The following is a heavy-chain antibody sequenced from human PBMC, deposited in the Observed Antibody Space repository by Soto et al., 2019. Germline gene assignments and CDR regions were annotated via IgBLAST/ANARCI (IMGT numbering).Heavy chain of an antibody. J-gene: IGHJ3*02. CDR2: IIPIFGTA. V-gene: IGHV1-69*01. D-gene: IGHD1-26*01. Sequence: QVQLVQSGAEVKKPGSSVKVSCKASGGTFSSYAISWVRQAPGQGLEWMGGIIPIFGTANYAQKFQGRVTITADESTSTAYMERSSLRSEDTAVYYCARCYLGVGAPTGAFDIWGQGTMVTVSS. CDR3: ARCYLGVGAPTGAFDI. CDR1: GGTFSSYA.